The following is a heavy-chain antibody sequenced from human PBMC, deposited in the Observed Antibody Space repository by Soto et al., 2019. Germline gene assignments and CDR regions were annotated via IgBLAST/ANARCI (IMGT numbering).Heavy chain of an antibody. Sequence: QVTLKESGPVLVNPTETLTLTCTVSGFSLSNARMGVSWIRQPPGKALEWLAHIFSNDEKSYSTSLKSRLTISKDTSKSQVVLTMTNMDPVDTATYYCARHTYYYDSSGYYSAFDYWGQGTLVTVSS. CDR1: GFSLSNARMG. V-gene: IGHV2-26*01. J-gene: IGHJ4*02. CDR2: IFSNDEK. CDR3: ARHTYYYDSSGYYSAFDY. D-gene: IGHD3-22*01.